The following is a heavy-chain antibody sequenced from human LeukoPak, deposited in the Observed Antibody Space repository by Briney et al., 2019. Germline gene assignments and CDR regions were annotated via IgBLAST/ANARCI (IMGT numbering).Heavy chain of an antibody. Sequence: PGGSLRLSCAASGFTFSSYAMHWVRQAPGKGLEYVSAISSNGGSTYYANSVKGRFTISRGNSKNTLYLQMGSLRAEDMAVYYCARAAIHYFDYWGQGTLVTVSS. CDR3: ARAAIHYFDY. CDR1: GFTFSSYA. D-gene: IGHD3-3*01. V-gene: IGHV3-64*01. J-gene: IGHJ4*02. CDR2: ISSNGGST.